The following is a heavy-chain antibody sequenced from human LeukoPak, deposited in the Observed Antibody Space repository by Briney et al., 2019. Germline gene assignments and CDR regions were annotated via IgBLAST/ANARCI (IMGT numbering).Heavy chain of an antibody. D-gene: IGHD3-9*01. CDR1: GFIFSNHY. CDR3: ARHAADYDVLTGSYSGDYFDY. J-gene: IGHJ4*02. Sequence: GGSLRLSCAASGFIFSNHYMDWVRQAPGKGLEWVGRIRHKVHSYTTEYAASVRDRFIISRDDSQNSLYLQMNSLKTDDTAVYYCARHAADYDVLTGSYSGDYFDYWGQGTLVTVSS. CDR2: IRHKVHSYTT. V-gene: IGHV3-72*01.